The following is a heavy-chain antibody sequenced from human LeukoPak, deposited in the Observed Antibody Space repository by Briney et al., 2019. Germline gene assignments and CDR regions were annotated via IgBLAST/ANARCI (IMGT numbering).Heavy chain of an antibody. V-gene: IGHV3-20*01. CDR2: INWNGGST. CDR1: GFTFDDYG. J-gene: IGHJ4*02. D-gene: IGHD3-16*01. CDR3: ARGGRGPSLFDY. Sequence: GGSLRLSCAASGFTFDDYGMSWVRQAPGKGLEWVSGINWNGGSTGYADSVKGRFTISRDNAKNSLYLQMNSLRAEDTALYHCARGGRGPSLFDYWGQGTLVTVSS.